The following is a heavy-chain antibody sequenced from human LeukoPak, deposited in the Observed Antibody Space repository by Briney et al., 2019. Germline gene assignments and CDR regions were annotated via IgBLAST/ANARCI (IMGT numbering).Heavy chain of an antibody. V-gene: IGHV4-61*05. CDR3: ARVWYSGSYPVNY. J-gene: IGHJ4*02. D-gene: IGHD1-26*01. CDR1: GGSISSSSYY. Sequence: SETLSLTCTVPGGSISSSSYYWGWIRQPPGKGLEWIGYIYYSGSTNYNPSLKSRVTISVDTSKNQFSLKLSSVTAADTAVYYCARVWYSGSYPVNYWGQGTLVTVSS. CDR2: IYYSGST.